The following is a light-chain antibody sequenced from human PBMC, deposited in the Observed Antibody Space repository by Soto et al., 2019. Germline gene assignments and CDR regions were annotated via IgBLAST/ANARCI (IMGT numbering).Light chain of an antibody. V-gene: IGKV3-15*01. J-gene: IGKJ1*01. Sequence: EIVMTQSPATLSVSPGERATLSCRASQRVSNNLAWYQQKPGQAPRLLIYDASTRATGIPARFSGSGSGTEFTLTISSLESEDFAVYYCQQYNNWPPWTFGQGTKVEIK. CDR1: QRVSNN. CDR3: QQYNNWPPWT. CDR2: DAS.